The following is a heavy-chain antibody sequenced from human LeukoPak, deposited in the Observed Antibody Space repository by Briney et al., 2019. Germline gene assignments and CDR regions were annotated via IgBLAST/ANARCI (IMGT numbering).Heavy chain of an antibody. D-gene: IGHD2-15*01. CDR2: ISSSSSYI. CDR1: GFTFSSYS. Sequence: PGGSLRLSCAASGFTFSSYSMNWVRQAPGKGLEWVSSISSSSSYIYYADSVKGRFTISRDNSKNTLYLQMNSLRAEDTAVYYCAKGMGYCSGGSCYSDYWGQGTLVTVSS. V-gene: IGHV3-21*01. CDR3: AKGMGYCSGGSCYSDY. J-gene: IGHJ4*02.